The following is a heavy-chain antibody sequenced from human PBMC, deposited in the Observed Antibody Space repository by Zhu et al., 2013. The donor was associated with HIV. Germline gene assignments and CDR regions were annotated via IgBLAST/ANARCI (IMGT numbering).Heavy chain of an antibody. J-gene: IGHJ3*02. V-gene: IGHV1-69*01. CDR1: GGTFSSYA. D-gene: IGHD3-9*01. CDR2: IIPIFGTA. CDR3: ARGGSVLTGYHSAFDI. Sequence: QVQLVQSGAEMKKPGSSVKVSCKASGGTFSSYAISWVRRAPGQGLEWMGGIIPIFGTANYAQKFQGRVTITADESTSTAYMELSSLRSEDTAVYYCARGGSVLTGYHSAFDIWGQGTMVTVSS.